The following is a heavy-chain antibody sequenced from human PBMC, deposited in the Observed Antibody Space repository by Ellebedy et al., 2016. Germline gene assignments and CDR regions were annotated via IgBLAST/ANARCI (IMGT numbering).Heavy chain of an antibody. V-gene: IGHV1-2*02. Sequence: ASVKVSCKASGYTFTDYFMHWVRQAPGQGLEWMGWINPNNGGRKYAQQFQGRVTLTRDTSISTAYMELSRLKSDDTAMYYCTRGFSIAVAGNWFDPWGQGTLVTVSS. J-gene: IGHJ5*02. CDR3: TRGFSIAVAGNWFDP. CDR2: INPNNGGR. D-gene: IGHD6-19*01. CDR1: GYTFTDYF.